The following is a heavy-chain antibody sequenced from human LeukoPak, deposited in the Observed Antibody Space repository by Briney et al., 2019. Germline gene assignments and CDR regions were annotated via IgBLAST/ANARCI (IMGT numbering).Heavy chain of an antibody. CDR2: INHSGGT. CDR1: GGSFSGYS. CDR3: ARLQYCSSTSCYYPFDP. V-gene: IGHV4-34*01. D-gene: IGHD2-2*01. J-gene: IGHJ5*02. Sequence: SETLSLTCAVYGGSFSGYSWNWIRQPPVKGLEWIGEINHSGGTNYNPSLKSRVTISVDTSKKQFSLKLSSVTAADTAVYYCARLQYCSSTSCYYPFDPWGRGTLVTVSS.